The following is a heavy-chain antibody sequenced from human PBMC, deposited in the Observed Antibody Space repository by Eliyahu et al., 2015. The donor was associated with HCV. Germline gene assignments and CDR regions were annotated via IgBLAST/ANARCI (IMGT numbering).Heavy chain of an antibody. CDR1: XGSITTXY. CDR3: ASGGGGIAVAGTGGWFDP. J-gene: IGHJ5*02. V-gene: IGHV4-59*01. CDR2: IHSRGSX. Sequence: QVQLQESGPGLVKPSETLSLTCTVSXGSITTXYGRWXRQPPGKXREWIGDIHSRGSXNYNPXLKSRVTISVDTSKNQFSLNLXSVTAADTAVYYCASGGGGIAVAGTGGWFDPWGQGTLVTVSS. D-gene: IGHD6-19*01.